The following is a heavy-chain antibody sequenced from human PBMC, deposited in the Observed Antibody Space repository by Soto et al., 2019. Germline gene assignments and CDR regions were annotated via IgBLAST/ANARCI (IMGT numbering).Heavy chain of an antibody. J-gene: IGHJ4*02. CDR1: GGSISSGGYY. V-gene: IGHV4-31*03. CDR3: ARVDSSSSGGDY. D-gene: IGHD6-6*01. Sequence: SETLSLTCTVSGGSISSGGYYWSWIRQHPGKGLEWIGYIYYSGSTYYNPSLKSRVTISVDTSKNQFSLKLSSVTAADTAVYYGARVDSSSSGGDYWGQGTLVTVSS. CDR2: IYYSGST.